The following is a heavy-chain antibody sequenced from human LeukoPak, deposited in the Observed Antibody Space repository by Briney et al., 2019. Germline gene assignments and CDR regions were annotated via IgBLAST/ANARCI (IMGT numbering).Heavy chain of an antibody. CDR2: VKEDGSEQ. J-gene: IGHJ6*03. CDR3: VPRKEWSCYMDV. D-gene: IGHD3-3*01. Sequence: GGSLRLSCAASGFTFNSYWMSWVRQAPGKGLEWVASVKEDGSEQYYVDSVRGRFIISRDNAKNSLYLQMNSLRAEDTAVYYCVPRKEWSCYMDVWGKGTTVTVSS. V-gene: IGHV3-7*03. CDR1: GFTFNSYW.